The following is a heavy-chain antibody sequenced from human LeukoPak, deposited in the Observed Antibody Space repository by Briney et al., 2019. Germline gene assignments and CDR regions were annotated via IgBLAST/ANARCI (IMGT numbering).Heavy chain of an antibody. V-gene: IGHV1-2*02. J-gene: IGHJ6*02. CDR2: INPNSGGT. CDR1: GYTFTGYY. CDR3: ARDYSYYDFWSGYYTGVDYYYGMDV. D-gene: IGHD3-3*01. Sequence: GASVKVSCKASGYTFTGYYMHWVRQAPGQGLEWMGWINPNSGGTNYAQKFQGRVTMTRGTSISTAYMELSRLRSDDTAVYYCARDYSYYDFWSGYYTGVDYYYGMDVWGQGTTVTVSS.